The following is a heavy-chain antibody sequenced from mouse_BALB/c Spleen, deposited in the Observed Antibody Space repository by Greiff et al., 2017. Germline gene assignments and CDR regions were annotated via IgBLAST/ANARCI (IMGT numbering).Heavy chain of an antibody. CDR3: AREGNYEGHAMDY. CDR1: GYTFTSYV. CDR2: INPYNDGT. J-gene: IGHJ4*01. V-gene: IGHV1-14*01. D-gene: IGHD2-1*01. Sequence: EVQLQESGPELVKPGASVKMSCKASGYTFTSYVMHWVKQKPGQGLEWIGYINPYNDGTKYNEKFKGKATLTSDKSSSTAYMELSSLTSEDSAVYYCAREGNYEGHAMDYWGQGTSVTVSS.